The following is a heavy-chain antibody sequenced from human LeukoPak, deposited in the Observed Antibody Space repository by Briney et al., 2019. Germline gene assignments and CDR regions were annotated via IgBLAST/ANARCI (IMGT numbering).Heavy chain of an antibody. CDR2: ISGSGGST. V-gene: IGHV3-23*01. D-gene: IGHD4-17*01. Sequence: PGGSLRLSCAASGFTFSSYAMSWVRQAPGKGLEWVSAISGSGGSTYYADSVKGRFTISRDNSKNSLYLQMNSLRAEDTAIYYCAKHLPTTVTADEAFDVWGQGTMVTVSS. CDR3: AKHLPTTVTADEAFDV. CDR1: GFTFSSYA. J-gene: IGHJ3*01.